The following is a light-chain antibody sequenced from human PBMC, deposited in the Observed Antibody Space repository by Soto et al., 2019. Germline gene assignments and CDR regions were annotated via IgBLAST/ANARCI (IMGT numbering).Light chain of an antibody. V-gene: IGKV3D-15*01. J-gene: IGKJ5*01. CDR3: HHYSIWPPYT. Sequence: DIVVTQSPATLSVSPGESVTLSCRTSENIGRALAWYLKKPGQVPRLLISEASNRATGIPGRFSGTGSGTEFTLTIHSLQSEDFAVYYCHHYSIWPPYTFGQGTRLESK. CDR2: EAS. CDR1: ENIGRA.